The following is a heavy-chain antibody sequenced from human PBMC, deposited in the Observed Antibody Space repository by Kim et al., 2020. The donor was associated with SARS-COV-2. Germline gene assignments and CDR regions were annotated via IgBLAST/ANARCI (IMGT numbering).Heavy chain of an antibody. V-gene: IGHV3-21*04. CDR3: ARKDRSWYEKSDY. J-gene: IGHJ4*02. Sequence: GGSLRLSCEASGFTFSSYSMNWVRQAPGKGLEWVSSISSSSSYIYYADSVKGRFTISRDNAKNSLYLQMNSLRAEDTAVYYCARKDRSWYEKSDYWGQGTLVTVSS. CDR2: ISSSSSYI. D-gene: IGHD6-13*01. CDR1: GFTFSSYS.